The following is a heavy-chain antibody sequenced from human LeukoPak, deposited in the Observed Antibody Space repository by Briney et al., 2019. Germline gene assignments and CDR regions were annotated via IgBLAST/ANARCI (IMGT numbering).Heavy chain of an antibody. CDR3: AKDSSASYASGSYSFDY. V-gene: IGHV3-23*01. D-gene: IGHD3-10*01. CDR2: ISGSGGST. Sequence: QPGGSLRLSCAASGFTFSSYAVSWVRQAPGKGLEWVSAISGSGGSTYYAESAKGRFTISGDNSKNTLHLQMNSLRAEDTAVYYCAKDSSASYASGSYSFDYWGQGTLVTVSS. CDR1: GFTFSSYA. J-gene: IGHJ4*02.